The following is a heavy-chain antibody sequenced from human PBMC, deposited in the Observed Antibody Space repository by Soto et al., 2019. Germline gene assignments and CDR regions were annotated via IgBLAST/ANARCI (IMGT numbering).Heavy chain of an antibody. Sequence: GGSLRLSCAASGFTFSSYAMHWVRQAPGKGLEWVAVISYDGSNKYYADSVKGRFTISRDNSKNTLYLQMNSLRAEDTAVYYCARPGHDYVWGSHAFDIWGQGTMVTVSS. CDR3: ARPGHDYVWGSHAFDI. J-gene: IGHJ3*02. V-gene: IGHV3-30-3*01. D-gene: IGHD3-16*01. CDR2: ISYDGSNK. CDR1: GFTFSSYA.